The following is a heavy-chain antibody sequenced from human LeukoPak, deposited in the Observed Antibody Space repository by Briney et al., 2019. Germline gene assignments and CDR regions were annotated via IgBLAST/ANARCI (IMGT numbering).Heavy chain of an antibody. CDR1: GYTFTSYA. J-gene: IGHJ4*02. Sequence: ASVKVSCKASGYTFTSYAISWVRQAPGQGLEWMGGIIPIFGTANYAQKFQGRVTITADESTSTAYMELSSLRSEDTAVYYCARGNYYDSSGPTQEYYFDYWGQGTLVTVSS. CDR2: IIPIFGTA. D-gene: IGHD3-22*01. V-gene: IGHV1-69*13. CDR3: ARGNYYDSSGPTQEYYFDY.